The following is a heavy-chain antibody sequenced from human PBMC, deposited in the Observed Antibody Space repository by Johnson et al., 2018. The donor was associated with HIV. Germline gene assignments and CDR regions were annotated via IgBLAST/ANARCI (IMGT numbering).Heavy chain of an antibody. CDR2: INWNGGST. Sequence: VQLVESGGGVVRPGGSLRLSCAASGFTFDDYGMSWVRQAPGKGLEWVSGINWNGGSTGYADSVKGRYTIPRENAKNSLYLQMNSRKTEDTAVYYCTTVRMSSAYAFDIWGQGTTVTVSS. D-gene: IGHD6-25*01. V-gene: IGHV3-20*04. CDR3: TTVRMSSAYAFDI. J-gene: IGHJ3*02. CDR1: GFTFDDYG.